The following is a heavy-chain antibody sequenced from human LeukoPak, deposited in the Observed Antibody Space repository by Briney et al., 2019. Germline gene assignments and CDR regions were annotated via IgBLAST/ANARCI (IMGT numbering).Heavy chain of an antibody. J-gene: IGHJ6*04. Sequence: PGGSLRLSCAASGFTFSSYGMHWVRQAPGKGLEWVAFIRYDGSNKYYADSVKGRFTISRGNSKNTLYLQMNSLRAGDTAVYYCAKDETDEEDVWGKGTTVTVSS. CDR3: AKDETDEEDV. CDR1: GFTFSSYG. V-gene: IGHV3-30*02. CDR2: IRYDGSNK.